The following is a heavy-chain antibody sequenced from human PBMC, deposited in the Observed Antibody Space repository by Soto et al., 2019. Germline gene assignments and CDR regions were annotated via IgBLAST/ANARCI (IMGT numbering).Heavy chain of an antibody. D-gene: IGHD1-26*01. CDR1: NFTFSNYG. J-gene: IGHJ4*02. V-gene: IGHV3-30*18. CDR2: ISNDGSNK. CDR3: AKDGADTGTYYFAY. Sequence: QVQLVESGGGVVQPGRSLRLSCAASNFTFSNYGMHWVRQAPGKGLEWVALISNDGSNKYYTDSVKGRFTISRDNSRNTLSLQMNSLRADDTAVYFWAKDGADTGTYYFAYWGQGTLITVSS.